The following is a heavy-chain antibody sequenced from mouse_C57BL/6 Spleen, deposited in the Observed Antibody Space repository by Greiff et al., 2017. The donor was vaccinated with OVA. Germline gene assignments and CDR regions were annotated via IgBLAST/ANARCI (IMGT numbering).Heavy chain of an antibody. V-gene: IGHV1-82*01. Sequence: VQLQQSGPELVKPGASVKISCKASGYAFSSSWMNWVKQRPGKGLEWIGRIYPGDGDTNYNGQFKGKATLTADKSSSTAYMQLSSLTSEDSAVYFCASPYYDYDGIDYWGQGTTLTVSS. CDR1: GYAFSSSW. J-gene: IGHJ2*01. CDR3: ASPYYDYDGIDY. CDR2: IYPGDGDT. D-gene: IGHD2-4*01.